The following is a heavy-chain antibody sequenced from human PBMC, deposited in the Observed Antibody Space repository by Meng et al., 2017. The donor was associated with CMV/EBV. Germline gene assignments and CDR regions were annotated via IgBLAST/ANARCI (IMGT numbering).Heavy chain of an antibody. CDR1: GFTFSSHW. D-gene: IGHD2-2*01. CDR2: IKQDGSEK. CDR3: ARDRVKYQLLSHYYYGMDV. V-gene: IGHV3-7*01. Sequence: GGSLRPSCAASGFTFSSHWMSWVRQAPGKGLEWVANIKQDGSEKYYVDSVKGRFTISRDNAKNSLYLQMNSLRAEDTAVYYCARDRVKYQLLSHYYYGMDVWGQGTTVTVSS. J-gene: IGHJ6*02.